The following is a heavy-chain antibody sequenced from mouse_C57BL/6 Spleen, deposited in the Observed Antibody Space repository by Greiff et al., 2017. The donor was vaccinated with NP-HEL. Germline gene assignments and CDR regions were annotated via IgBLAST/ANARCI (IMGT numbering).Heavy chain of an antibody. CDR1: GFTFSSYA. CDR2: ISDGGSYT. D-gene: IGHD1-1*01. J-gene: IGHJ4*01. CDR3: ARDQDGSSYPHAMDY. V-gene: IGHV5-4*01. Sequence: DVMLVESGGGLVKPGGSLKLSCAASGFTFSSYAMSWVRQTPEKRLEWVATISDGGSYTYYPDNVKGRFTISRDNAKNNLYLQMSHLKSEDTAMYYCARDQDGSSYPHAMDYWGQGTSVTVSS.